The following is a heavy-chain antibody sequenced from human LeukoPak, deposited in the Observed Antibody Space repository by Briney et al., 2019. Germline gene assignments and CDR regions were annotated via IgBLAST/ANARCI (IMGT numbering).Heavy chain of an antibody. V-gene: IGHV3-30-3*01. CDR3: TYDSRGYSFDY. CDR2: ISSDGSIK. J-gene: IGHJ4*02. Sequence: PGRSLRLSCAASGFTFSSYAMHWVRQAPGEGLEWLAVISSDGSIKYYGDSVRGRFTISRDNSKNTLYLQINTLRTEDTAVYYCTYDSRGYSFDYWGQGTLVIVSS. D-gene: IGHD3-22*01. CDR1: GFTFSSYA.